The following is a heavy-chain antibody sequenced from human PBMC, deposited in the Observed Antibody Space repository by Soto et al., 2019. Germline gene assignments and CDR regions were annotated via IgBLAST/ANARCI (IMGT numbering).Heavy chain of an antibody. D-gene: IGHD6-13*01. Sequence: ASVKVSCKASGYTSTSYDINWVRQATGQGLEWMGWMNPNSGNTGYAQKFQGRVTMTRNTSISTAYMELSSLRSEDTAVYYCARYYSSSLYWYFQHWGQGTLVTVS. CDR2: MNPNSGNT. J-gene: IGHJ1*01. V-gene: IGHV1-8*01. CDR3: ARYYSSSLYWYFQH. CDR1: GYTSTSYD.